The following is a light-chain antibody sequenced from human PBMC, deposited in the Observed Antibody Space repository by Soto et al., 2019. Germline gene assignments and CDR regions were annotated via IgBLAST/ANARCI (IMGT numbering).Light chain of an antibody. V-gene: IGKV1-39*01. CDR2: AAS. J-gene: IGKJ1*01. Sequence: DIQMTQSPSTLSGSVGDTVTITCRASQDISTLLAWYQQKPGKAPKLLIYAASSLQSGVPSRFSGSGSGTDFTLTISSLQPEDFATYYCQQSYSTPRTFGQGTKVDI. CDR1: QDISTL. CDR3: QQSYSTPRT.